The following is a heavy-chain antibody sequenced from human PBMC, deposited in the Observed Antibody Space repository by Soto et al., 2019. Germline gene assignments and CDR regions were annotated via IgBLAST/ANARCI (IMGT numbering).Heavy chain of an antibody. Sequence: QVQLVQSGAEVKKPGSSVKVSCKASGGTFSSYAISWVRQAPGQGLEWMGGIIPIFGTANYAQKFQGRVTITAAESTSTAYMELSSLRSEDTAVYYCASQGRIAAAGTQYFQHWGQGTLVTVSS. V-gene: IGHV1-69*01. J-gene: IGHJ1*01. CDR3: ASQGRIAAAGTQYFQH. D-gene: IGHD6-13*01. CDR1: GGTFSSYA. CDR2: IIPIFGTA.